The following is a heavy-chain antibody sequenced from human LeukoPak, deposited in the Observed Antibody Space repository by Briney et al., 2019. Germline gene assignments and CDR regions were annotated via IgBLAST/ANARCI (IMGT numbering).Heavy chain of an antibody. CDR2: ISAYKGNT. J-gene: IGHJ3*02. D-gene: IGHD6-13*01. Sequence: ASVKVSCKASGYTFTSYGISWVRQATGQGLEWMGWISAYKGNTNYAQKLQGRVTMTTDTSTSTAYTELRSLRSDDTAVYYCARGKIAAAGDAFDIWGQGTMVTVSS. CDR3: ARGKIAAAGDAFDI. V-gene: IGHV1-18*01. CDR1: GYTFTSYG.